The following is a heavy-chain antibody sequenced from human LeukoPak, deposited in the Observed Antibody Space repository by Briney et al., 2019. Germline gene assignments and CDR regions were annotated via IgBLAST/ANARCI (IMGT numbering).Heavy chain of an antibody. CDR1: GGPIIASY. V-gene: IGHV4-59*01. D-gene: IGHD3-22*01. Sequence: PSETLSLTCAVSGGPIIASYWSSIRQPPGKGLEWNGYTHYSGTGNYNPSLKSRVTISIDTPKNRFSLRLTSVTAADTAVYYCARVRFYDTTGYSTSYYLDYWGQGALVTVSS. CDR3: ARVRFYDTTGYSTSYYLDY. J-gene: IGHJ4*02. CDR2: THYSGTG.